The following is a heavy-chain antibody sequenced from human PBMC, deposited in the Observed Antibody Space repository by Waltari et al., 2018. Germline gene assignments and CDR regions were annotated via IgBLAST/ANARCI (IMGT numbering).Heavy chain of an antibody. V-gene: IGHV4-31*03. J-gene: IGHJ4*02. CDR1: GGSISRSGLF. Sequence: QVQLQEPRPGLGKPSATLSLTCRVPGGSISRSGLFWSWIRQPPGKGLEWIGDIYYSGITYYNPSLKSRVTISKDTSKNQISLRLASVTAADTAVYYCARDLVGATIGYWGQGTLVNVSS. D-gene: IGHD1-26*01. CDR3: ARDLVGATIGY. CDR2: IYYSGIT.